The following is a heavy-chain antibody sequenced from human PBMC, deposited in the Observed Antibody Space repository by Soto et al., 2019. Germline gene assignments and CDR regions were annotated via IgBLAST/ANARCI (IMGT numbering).Heavy chain of an antibody. CDR1: GFTFSTYS. CDR3: ARDPWSGPALSDY. CDR2: IRGSGDTI. Sequence: EVQLVESGGGLVQPGGSLRLSCTTSGFTFSTYSMNWVRQAPGKGLEWVVSIRGSGDTIYYADFVKGRFTISRDNAKKSLYLQMNSLRDEDTAVYYCARDPWSGPALSDYWGQGTLVTVSS. V-gene: IGHV3-48*02. D-gene: IGHD3-3*01. J-gene: IGHJ4*02.